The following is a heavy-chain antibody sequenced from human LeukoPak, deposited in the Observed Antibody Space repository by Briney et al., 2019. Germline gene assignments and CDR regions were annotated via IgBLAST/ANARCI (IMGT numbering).Heavy chain of an antibody. J-gene: IGHJ3*02. D-gene: IGHD3-10*01. CDR2: INHSGST. V-gene: IGHV4-34*01. Sequence: SETLSLTCAVYGGSFSGYYWSRIRQPPGKGLEWIGEINHSGSTNYNPSLKSRVTISVDTSKNQFSLKLSSVTAADTAVYYCARARGEVTRGAFDIWGQGTVVTVSS. CDR1: GGSFSGYY. CDR3: ARARGEVTRGAFDI.